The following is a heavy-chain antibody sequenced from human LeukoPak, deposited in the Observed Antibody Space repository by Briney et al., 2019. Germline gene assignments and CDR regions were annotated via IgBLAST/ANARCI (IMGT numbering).Heavy chain of an antibody. Sequence: PGGSLRLSCAASGFIFSTYSMTWVRQAPGKGLEWVSYISSSSSIIHYADSVRGRFTISRDNAKNSLYLQMNSLRAEDTAVYYCARGFCSGGSCYSIDYWGQGTLVTVSS. CDR1: GFIFSTYS. CDR2: ISSSSSII. D-gene: IGHD2-15*01. V-gene: IGHV3-48*01. J-gene: IGHJ4*02. CDR3: ARGFCSGGSCYSIDY.